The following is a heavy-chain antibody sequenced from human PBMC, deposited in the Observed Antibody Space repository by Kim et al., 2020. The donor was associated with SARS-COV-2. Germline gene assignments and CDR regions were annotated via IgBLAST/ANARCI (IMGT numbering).Heavy chain of an antibody. D-gene: IGHD5-12*01. CDR2: IYPGDSDT. V-gene: IGHV5-51*01. J-gene: IGHJ6*02. CDR3: ARHTFAYSGYREAYYYYGMDV. CDR1: GYSFTSYW. Sequence: GESLKISCKGSGYSFTSYWIGWVRQMPGKGLEWMGIIYPGDSDTRYSPSFQGQVTISADKSISTAYLQWSSLKASDTAMYYCARHTFAYSGYREAYYYYGMDVWGQGTTVTVSS.